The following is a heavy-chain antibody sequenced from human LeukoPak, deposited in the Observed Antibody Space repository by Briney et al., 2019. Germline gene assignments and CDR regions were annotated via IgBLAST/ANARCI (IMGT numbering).Heavy chain of an antibody. CDR3: ARSSLYYGKDV. J-gene: IGHJ6*02. V-gene: IGHV3-48*03. CDR1: GFTFSSYE. Sequence: GGSLRLSCAASGFTFSSYEMNWVRQAPGKGLEWVSYISSSGSTIYYADSVKGRFTISRDNAKNSLYLQMNSLRAEDTAVYYCARSSLYYGKDVWGQGTTVTVSS. CDR2: ISSSGSTI.